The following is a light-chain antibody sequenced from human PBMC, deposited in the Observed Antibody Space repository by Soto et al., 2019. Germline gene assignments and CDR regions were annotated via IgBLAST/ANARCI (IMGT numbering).Light chain of an antibody. V-gene: IGLV4-69*01. CDR3: QTWGTGIHVV. CDR2: LDSDGSH. J-gene: IGLJ2*01. CDR1: SGHCSYA. Sequence: QHVLTQSPSASASLGASVKLTCTLSSGHCSYAIAWHQQQPEKGPRYLMKLDSDGSHTKGDAIPDRFSGSSSGAERYLTISSLQSEDEADYYCQTWGTGIHVVFGGGTKLTVL.